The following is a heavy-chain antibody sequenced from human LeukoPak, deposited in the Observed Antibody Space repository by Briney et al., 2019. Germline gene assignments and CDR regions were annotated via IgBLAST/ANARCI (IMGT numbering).Heavy chain of an antibody. V-gene: IGHV3-30*02. CDR2: IRYDGSNK. CDR1: EFSVGSNY. Sequence: GGSLRLSCAASEFSVGSNYMTWVRQAPGKGLEWVAFIRYDGSNKYYADSVKGRFTISRDNSKNTLYLQMNSLRAEDTAVYYCAKDGPYYGDYYYYYMDVWGKGTTVTISS. J-gene: IGHJ6*03. D-gene: IGHD4-17*01. CDR3: AKDGPYYGDYYYYYMDV.